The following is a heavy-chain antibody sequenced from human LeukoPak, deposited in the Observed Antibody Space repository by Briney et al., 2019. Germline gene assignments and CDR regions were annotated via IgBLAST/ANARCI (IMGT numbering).Heavy chain of an antibody. CDR2: IIPILGIA. V-gene: IGHV1-69*02. D-gene: IGHD1-20*01. CDR1: GGTFSSYT. CDR3: ARTGGNWNRYYFDY. Sequence: GSSVKVSCKASGGTFSSYTISRVRQAPGQGLEWMGRIIPILGIANYAQKFQGRVTITADKSTSTAYMELSSLRSEDTAVYYCARTGGNWNRYYFDYWGQGTLVTVSS. J-gene: IGHJ4*02.